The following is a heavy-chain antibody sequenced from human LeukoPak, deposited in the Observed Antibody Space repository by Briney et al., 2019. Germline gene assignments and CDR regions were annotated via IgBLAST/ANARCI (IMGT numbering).Heavy chain of an antibody. J-gene: IGHJ3*02. CDR3: AKSQADSSGYNTHPSRRPSRLGAFDI. Sequence: KPGGSLRLSCAASGFTFSNAWMSWVRQAPGKGLEWVGRIKSKTDGGTTDYAAPVKGRFTISRDDSKNTLYLQMNSLRAEDTAVYYCAKSQADSSGYNTHPSRRPSRLGAFDIWGQGTMVTVSS. V-gene: IGHV3-15*01. CDR2: IKSKTDGGTT. D-gene: IGHD3-22*01. CDR1: GFTFSNAW.